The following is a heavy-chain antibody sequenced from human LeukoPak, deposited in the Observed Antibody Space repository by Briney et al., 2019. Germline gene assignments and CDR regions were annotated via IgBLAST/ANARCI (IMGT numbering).Heavy chain of an antibody. J-gene: IGHJ4*02. Sequence: ASVKVSCKASGYTFTNYYMHWVRQAPGQGLEWLGVINTGGGTTSSAQKFQGRVTMTRDTSTSTVYMELSSLTPEDTAVYYCARDSGQFDYWGQGTLVTVSS. D-gene: IGHD5-12*01. V-gene: IGHV1-46*01. CDR2: INTGGGTT. CDR1: GYTFTNYY. CDR3: ARDSGQFDY.